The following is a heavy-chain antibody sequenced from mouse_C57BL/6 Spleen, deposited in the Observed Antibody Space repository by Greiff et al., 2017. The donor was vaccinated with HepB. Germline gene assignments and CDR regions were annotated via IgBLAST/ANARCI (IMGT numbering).Heavy chain of an antibody. CDR3: AREDYDYDEHFAY. Sequence: VQLKESGPGLVKPSQSLSLTCSVTGYSITSGYYWNWIRQFPGNKLEWMGYISYDGSNNYNPSLKNRISITRDTSKNQFFLKLNSVTTEDTATYYCAREDYDYDEHFAYWGQGTLVTVSA. V-gene: IGHV3-6*01. J-gene: IGHJ3*01. CDR2: ISYDGSN. D-gene: IGHD2-4*01. CDR1: GYSITSGYY.